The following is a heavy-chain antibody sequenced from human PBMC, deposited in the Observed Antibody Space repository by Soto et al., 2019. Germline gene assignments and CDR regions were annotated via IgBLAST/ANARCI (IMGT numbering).Heavy chain of an antibody. CDR1: GGSVSSGSYY. V-gene: IGHV4-61*01. Sequence: QVQLQESGPGLVKPSETLSLTCTVSGGSVSSGSYYWSWIRQPPGKGLEWIGYIYYSGSTNYNPSLKSRVTISVDTSKNQFSLKLSSVTAADTAVYYCASDMVRGVIIPGYYYYGMDVWGQGTTVTVSS. CDR3: ASDMVRGVIIPGYYYYGMDV. CDR2: IYYSGST. D-gene: IGHD3-10*01. J-gene: IGHJ6*02.